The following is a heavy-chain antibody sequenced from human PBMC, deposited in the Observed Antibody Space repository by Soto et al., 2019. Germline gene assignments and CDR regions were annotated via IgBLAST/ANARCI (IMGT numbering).Heavy chain of an antibody. CDR3: ARGRNYDFWSGYYTDYYYYYYMDV. D-gene: IGHD3-3*01. J-gene: IGHJ6*03. Sequence: KLPQASVKVSCKASGYTFTSYDINWVRQATGQGLEWMGWMNPNSGNTGYAQKFQGRVTMTRNTSISTAYMELSSLRSEDTAVYYCARGRNYDFWSGYYTDYYYYYYMDVWGKGTTVTVSS. V-gene: IGHV1-8*01. CDR2: MNPNSGNT. CDR1: GYTFTSYD.